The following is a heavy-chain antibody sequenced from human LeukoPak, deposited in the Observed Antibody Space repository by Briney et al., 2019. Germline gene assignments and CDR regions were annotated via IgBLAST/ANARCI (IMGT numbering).Heavy chain of an antibody. D-gene: IGHD2-15*01. CDR2: ISWDGVST. Sequence: GGSLRLSCAASGFTFDDYAMHWVRQAPGKGLEWVSLISWDGVSTYYADSVKGRFTISRDNSKNSLYLQMNSLRTEDTALYYCAKSEIAAGYYMDVWGRGTTVTVSS. CDR1: GFTFDDYA. V-gene: IGHV3-43D*03. J-gene: IGHJ6*03. CDR3: AKSEIAAGYYMDV.